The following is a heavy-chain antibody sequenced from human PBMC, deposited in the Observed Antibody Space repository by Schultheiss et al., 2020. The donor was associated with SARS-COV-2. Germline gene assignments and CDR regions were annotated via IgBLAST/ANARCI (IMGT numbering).Heavy chain of an antibody. CDR1: GFTFSSYA. J-gene: IGHJ6*02. D-gene: IGHD3-3*01. V-gene: IGHV3-23*01. CDR2: ISGSGGST. Sequence: GGSLRLSCVASGFTFSSYAMSWVRQAPGKGLEWVSAISGSGGSTYYADSVKGRFTISRDNAKKSLYLQMNSLRAEDTAVYYCARESTGITIFGVVTYYGMDVWGQGTTVTVSS. CDR3: ARESTGITIFGVVTYYGMDV.